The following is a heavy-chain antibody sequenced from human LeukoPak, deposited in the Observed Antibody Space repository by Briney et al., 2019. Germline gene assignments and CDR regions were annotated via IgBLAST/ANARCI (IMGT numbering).Heavy chain of an antibody. CDR1: GFTFSSYA. D-gene: IGHD6-19*01. J-gene: IGHJ4*02. CDR3: ARVRLAGIAVAGSFDY. Sequence: GGSLRLSCAASGFTFSSYALHWVRQAPGKGLEWVAVISFDGSNKYYADSVKGRFIISRDNSKNTLYLQMNSLRAEDTAVYYCARVRLAGIAVAGSFDYWGQGTLVTVSS. CDR2: ISFDGSNK. V-gene: IGHV3-30-3*01.